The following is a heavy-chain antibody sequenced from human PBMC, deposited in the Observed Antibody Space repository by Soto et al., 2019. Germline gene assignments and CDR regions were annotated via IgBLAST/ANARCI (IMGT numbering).Heavy chain of an antibody. D-gene: IGHD4-17*01. V-gene: IGHV1-2*04. J-gene: IGHJ6*02. Sequence: ASVKVSCKASGYTFTGYYMHWVRQAPGQGLEWMGWINPNSGGTNYAQKFQGWVTMTRDTSISTAYMELSRLRSDDTAVYYCARTRTYGDYVEGMDVWGQWTTVTVSS. CDR2: INPNSGGT. CDR3: ARTRTYGDYVEGMDV. CDR1: GYTFTGYY.